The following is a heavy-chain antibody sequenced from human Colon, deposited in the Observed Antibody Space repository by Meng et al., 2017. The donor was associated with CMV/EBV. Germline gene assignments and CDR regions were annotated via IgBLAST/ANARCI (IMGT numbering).Heavy chain of an antibody. D-gene: IGHD2/OR15-2a*01. V-gene: IGHV3-23*01. J-gene: IGHJ5*02. CDR1: GFTFSSYS. Sequence: GESLKISCAGSGFTFSSYSLNWVRQAPGRGLEWLSLISATGSSTYYADSVKGRFTISRDNSKNTLYLQMNSLRADDTAVYYCAKDRTCNSWGQGTLVTVSS. CDR2: ISATGSST. CDR3: AKDRTCNS.